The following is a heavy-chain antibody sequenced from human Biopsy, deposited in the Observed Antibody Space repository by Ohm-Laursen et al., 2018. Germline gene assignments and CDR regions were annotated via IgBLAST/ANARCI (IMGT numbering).Heavy chain of an antibody. V-gene: IGHV4-59*01. D-gene: IGHD6-19*01. J-gene: IGHJ4*02. Sequence: GTLSLTCTVSGGSIYNFFWSWIRQPPGKGLEWIGYIYYSGSTNYNPSLRSRVTISVDRSKNQFSLELSSVTAADTAVYYCARGRRTSGWPYFDNWGQGALVIVSP. CDR3: ARGRRTSGWPYFDN. CDR2: IYYSGST. CDR1: GGSIYNFF.